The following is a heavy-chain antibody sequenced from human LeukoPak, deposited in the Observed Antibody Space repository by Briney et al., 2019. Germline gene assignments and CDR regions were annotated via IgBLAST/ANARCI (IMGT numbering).Heavy chain of an antibody. CDR3: ARVGVGTTFGRLPVDF. CDR1: GGSISSYY. J-gene: IGHJ4*02. D-gene: IGHD1-26*01. Sequence: SETLSLTCTVSGGSISSYYWNWIRQPAGKGLEWIGRIYTSGSTNYNPSLKSRVTISVDTSRNQFSLKLSSVTAADTAVYYCARVGVGTTFGRLPVDFWGQGTLVTVSS. V-gene: IGHV4-4*07. CDR2: IYTSGST.